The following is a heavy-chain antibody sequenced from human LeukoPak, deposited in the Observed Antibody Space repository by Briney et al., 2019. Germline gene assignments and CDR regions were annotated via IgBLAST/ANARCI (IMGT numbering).Heavy chain of an antibody. V-gene: IGHV4-59*01. D-gene: IGHD4-11*01. CDR3: ARTVRDTTIVRLTAFHYDKMDV. J-gene: IGHJ6*03. CDR1: GDSLTNDY. Sequence: SETLSLTCAVSGDSLTNDYWTWIRQPPGKGLEWVGFIHNNGNNKYNPSLKSRVTISLDTSKKQFSLKLSSVTAADTAVYYCARTVRDTTIVRLTAFHYDKMDVWGKGTSVIVSS. CDR2: IHNNGNN.